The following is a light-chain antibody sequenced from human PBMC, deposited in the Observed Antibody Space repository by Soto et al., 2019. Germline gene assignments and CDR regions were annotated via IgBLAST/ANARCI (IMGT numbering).Light chain of an antibody. J-gene: IGLJ1*01. CDR1: SSDVGGYKF. Sequence: QSALTQPPSASGSPGQSVTISCTGTSSDVGGYKFVSWYQQHPGKAPKLIIYEGSKRPSGVSNRFSGSKSGNTASLTISGLQAEDEADYYCCSYAGSSTYVFGTGTKLTVL. V-gene: IGLV2-23*01. CDR2: EGS. CDR3: CSYAGSSTYV.